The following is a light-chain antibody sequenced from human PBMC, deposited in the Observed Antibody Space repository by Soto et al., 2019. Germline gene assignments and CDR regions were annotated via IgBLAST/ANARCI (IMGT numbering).Light chain of an antibody. Sequence: EFVLTPSPGTLSLSPGERATLSCRSSQTVRNNYLAWYQQKPGQAPRLLIYDASSRATGIPDRFSGSGSGTDFTLTISRLEPEDFAVYYCQQYGETPWPVGQVTKVDVK. CDR2: DAS. V-gene: IGKV3-20*01. CDR3: QQYGETPWP. J-gene: IGKJ1*01. CDR1: QTVRNNY.